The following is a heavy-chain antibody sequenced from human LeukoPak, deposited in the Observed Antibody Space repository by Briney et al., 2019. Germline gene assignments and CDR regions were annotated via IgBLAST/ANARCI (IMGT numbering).Heavy chain of an antibody. Sequence: GGSLRLSCAASGFTFSGYAMHWVRQAPGKGLEGVAVISSDGSNTYHPDSVKGRFTISRDNSKNTLYLQMNSLRAEDTAVYYCAKRLYSGSALGVGDFDYWGQGTLVTVSS. CDR2: ISSDGSNT. V-gene: IGHV3-30*04. J-gene: IGHJ4*02. CDR1: GFTFSGYA. CDR3: AKRLYSGSALGVGDFDY. D-gene: IGHD5-12*01.